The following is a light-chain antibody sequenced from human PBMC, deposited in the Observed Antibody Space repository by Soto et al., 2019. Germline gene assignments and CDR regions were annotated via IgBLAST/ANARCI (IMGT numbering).Light chain of an antibody. CDR1: QSVNRY. CDR2: DAS. V-gene: IGKV3-11*01. Sequence: ESVLTQSPATLSLSPGERATLSCWASQSVNRYLVWYQQKPGQAPRLLMYDASKRATGIPARFSGSGSGTDFTLTISSLEPEDFAVYYCQQRDIWPWTLGQGPKVDIK. J-gene: IGKJ1*01. CDR3: QQRDIWPWT.